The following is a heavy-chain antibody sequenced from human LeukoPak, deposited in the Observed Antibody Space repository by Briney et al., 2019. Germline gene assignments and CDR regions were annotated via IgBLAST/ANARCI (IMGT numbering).Heavy chain of an antibody. D-gene: IGHD1-26*01. CDR1: GFTFSSYA. Sequence: GGSLRLSCAASGFTFSSYAMSWVRQAPGKGLEWVSAISGSGGSTYYADSVKGRFTISRDNSKSTLYLQMNSLGAEDTALYFCAKGSPYSGNYYGFDYWGQGTLVTVSS. J-gene: IGHJ4*02. V-gene: IGHV3-23*01. CDR2: ISGSGGST. CDR3: AKGSPYSGNYYGFDY.